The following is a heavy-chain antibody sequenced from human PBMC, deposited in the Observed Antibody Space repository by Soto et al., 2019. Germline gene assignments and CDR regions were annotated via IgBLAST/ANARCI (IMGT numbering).Heavy chain of an antibody. D-gene: IGHD3-22*01. Sequence: GASVKVSCKASGYTFTSYAMHWVRQAPGQRLEWMGWINAGNGNTKYSQKFQGRVTITRDTSASTAYMELSSLRSEDTAVYYCARGGEGVVVITLVLWGQGTLVTVPQ. J-gene: IGHJ4*02. CDR1: GYTFTSYA. CDR3: ARGGEGVVVITLVL. CDR2: INAGNGNT. V-gene: IGHV1-3*01.